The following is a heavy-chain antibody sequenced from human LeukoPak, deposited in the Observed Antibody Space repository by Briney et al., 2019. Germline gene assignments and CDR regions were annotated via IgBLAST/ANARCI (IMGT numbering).Heavy chain of an antibody. D-gene: IGHD3-3*01. Sequence: SETLSLTCTVSGGSISSYYWSWIRQPPGKGLEWIGYIYYSGSTNYNPSLKSRVTISVDTSKNQFSLKLSSVTAADTAVYYCARDSLDPYTIFGVVTNSYYYYGMDVWGQGTTVTVSS. V-gene: IGHV4-59*01. CDR1: GGSISSYY. J-gene: IGHJ6*02. CDR3: ARDSLDPYTIFGVVTNSYYYYGMDV. CDR2: IYYSGST.